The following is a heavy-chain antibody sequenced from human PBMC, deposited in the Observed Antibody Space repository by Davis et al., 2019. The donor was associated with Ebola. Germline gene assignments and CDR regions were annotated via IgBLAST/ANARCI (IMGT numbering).Heavy chain of an antibody. CDR2: IYYSGST. Sequence: SETLSLTCTVSGGSISSSSYYWGWIRQPPGKGLEWIGSIYYSGSTYYNPSLKSRVTISVDTSKNQFSLKLSSVTAADTAVYYCARGYSYGYPRYFDLWGRGTLVTVSS. CDR1: GGSISSSSYY. V-gene: IGHV4-39*07. CDR3: ARGYSYGYPRYFDL. J-gene: IGHJ2*01. D-gene: IGHD5-18*01.